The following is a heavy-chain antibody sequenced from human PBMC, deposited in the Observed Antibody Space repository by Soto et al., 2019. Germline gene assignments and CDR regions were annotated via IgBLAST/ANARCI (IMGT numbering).Heavy chain of an antibody. CDR3: ARVRNNYAGLDY. CDR2: ISHSGST. J-gene: IGHJ4*02. CDR1: GGAISSFS. V-gene: IGHV4-59*12. D-gene: IGHD1-1*01. Sequence: QVQLQESGPGLVKPSETLSLTCNVSGGAISSFSWTWVRQTPGKGLDSIGYISHSGSTSYNPSLESRVAISLDTSKNQFSLRLTSLSDADTAVYYCARVRNNYAGLDYWGQGTLVTVSS.